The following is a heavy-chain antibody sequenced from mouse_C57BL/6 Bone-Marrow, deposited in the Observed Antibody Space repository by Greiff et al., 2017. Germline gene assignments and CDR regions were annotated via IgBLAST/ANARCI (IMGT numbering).Heavy chain of an antibody. V-gene: IGHV5-4*03. CDR3: SRNGYYAMDY. J-gene: IGHJ4*01. CDR1: GFTFSSYA. CDR2: ISDGGSYT. Sequence: EVKLMESGGGLVKPGGSLKLSCAASGFTFSSYAMSWVRQTPEQRLEWVATISDGGSYTYYPDNVKGRFTIARDNAKNNLYLQMSHLKSEDTAMYYCSRNGYYAMDYWGQGTSVTVSS.